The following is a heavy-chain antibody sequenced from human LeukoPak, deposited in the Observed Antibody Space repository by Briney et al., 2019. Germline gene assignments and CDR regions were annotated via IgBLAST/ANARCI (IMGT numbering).Heavy chain of an antibody. CDR1: GYTFTSYG. Sequence: ASVKVSCKASGYTFTSYGISWVRQAPGQGLEWMGWISAYNGNTNYAQKLQGRVTMTTDTSTRTAYMELRSLRSDDTAVYYCARVREQLREAASYNWFDPCGQGTLVTFSS. J-gene: IGHJ5*02. V-gene: IGHV1-18*01. CDR3: ARVREQLREAASYNWFDP. D-gene: IGHD1-26*01. CDR2: ISAYNGNT.